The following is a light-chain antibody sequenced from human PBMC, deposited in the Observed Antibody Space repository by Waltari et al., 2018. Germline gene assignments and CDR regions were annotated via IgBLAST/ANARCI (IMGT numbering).Light chain of an antibody. V-gene: IGKV3-15*01. Sequence: ETVVTQSPATLSVSPGERATLSCRTSQTIGRSLAWYQQKPGQAPRLVIYGASIRATGIPPRFSGSGSETEFALTISGLQSEDFAVYYCQQYNNWPPGTFGQGTKV. CDR3: QQYNNWPPGT. CDR2: GAS. J-gene: IGKJ1*01. CDR1: QTIGRS.